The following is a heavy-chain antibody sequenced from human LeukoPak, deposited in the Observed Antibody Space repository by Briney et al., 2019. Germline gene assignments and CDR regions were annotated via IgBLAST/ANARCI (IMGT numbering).Heavy chain of an antibody. D-gene: IGHD6-13*01. CDR1: GGSISSYY. V-gene: IGHV4-59*01. CDR2: IYYSGST. CDR3: ARGVKSQAKQQLDN. J-gene: IGHJ4*02. Sequence: PSETLSLTCTVSGGSISSYYWSWIRQPPGKGLEWIGYIYYSGSTNYNPSLKSRVTISVDTSKNQFSLRLTSVTPADTAVYYCARGVKSQAKQQLDNWGQGTLVTVSS.